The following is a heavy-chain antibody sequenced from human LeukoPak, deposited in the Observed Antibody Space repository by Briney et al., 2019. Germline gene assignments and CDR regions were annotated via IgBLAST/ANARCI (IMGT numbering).Heavy chain of an antibody. CDR2: INYSGST. J-gene: IGHJ4*02. Sequence: SETLSLTCTVSGGSISSYYWSWIRQPPGKGLEWIGYINYSGSTNYNPSLKSRVTISVDTSKNQLSLKLSSVTAADTAVYYCARALASPMSFDYWGQGTLVTVSS. V-gene: IGHV4-59*08. CDR3: ARALASPMSFDY. CDR1: GGSISSYY.